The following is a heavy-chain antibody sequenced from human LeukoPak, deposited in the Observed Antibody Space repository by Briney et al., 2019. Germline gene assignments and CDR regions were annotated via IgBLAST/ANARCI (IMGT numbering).Heavy chain of an antibody. Sequence: SETLSLTCTVSGDSISSYYWSWIRQPPGKGLEWIGYIYYSGSTNYNPSLKSRVTISVDTSKNQFSLNLNSVTAADTAVYYCARGRFGIAAAGTGLGIWGQGTMVTVSS. CDR3: ARGRFGIAAAGTGLGI. CDR2: IYYSGST. J-gene: IGHJ3*02. CDR1: GDSISSYY. V-gene: IGHV4-59*01. D-gene: IGHD6-13*01.